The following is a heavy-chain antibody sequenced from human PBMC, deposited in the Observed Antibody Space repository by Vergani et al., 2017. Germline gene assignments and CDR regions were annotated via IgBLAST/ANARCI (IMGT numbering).Heavy chain of an antibody. CDR3: ARVAGGSGGYYVG. D-gene: IGHD3-22*01. CDR1: GDYSNNDDYY. Sequence: QLPLQQSGPGLVQPSQTLSLTCIVSGDYSNNDDYYWSWIRQPPGKGLEWIGYIYYSGSTYQNPSLESRLTMSLDTSRTQFSLNLISVTAGDTAVYYCARVAGGSGGYYVGWGQGTPVTVSS. J-gene: IGHJ4*02. CDR2: IYYSGST. V-gene: IGHV4-30-4*08.